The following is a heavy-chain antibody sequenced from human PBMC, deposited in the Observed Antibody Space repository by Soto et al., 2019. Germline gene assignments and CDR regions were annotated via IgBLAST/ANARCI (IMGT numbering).Heavy chain of an antibody. D-gene: IGHD6-19*01. CDR1: GYTFTSYG. V-gene: IGHV1-18*01. Sequence: ASVKVSCKASGYTFTSYGISWVRQAPGQGLEWMGWISAYNGNTNYAQKLQGRVTMTTDTSTSTAYMELRSLRSDDTAVYYCARDLAVAGTVPVDYWGQGTLVTVSS. CDR2: ISAYNGNT. J-gene: IGHJ4*02. CDR3: ARDLAVAGTVPVDY.